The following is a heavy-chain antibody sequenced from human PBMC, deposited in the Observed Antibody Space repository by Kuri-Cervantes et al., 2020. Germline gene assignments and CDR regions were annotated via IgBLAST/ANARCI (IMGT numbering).Heavy chain of an antibody. J-gene: IGHJ3*02. D-gene: IGHD1-1*01. CDR3: ARDLPPYNWNDARDAFDI. V-gene: IGHV3-23*01. CDR1: GFTFSSYA. Sequence: GESLKISCAASGFTFSSYAMSWVRQAPGKGLEWVSAISGSGGSIYYADSVKGRFTISRDNAKNSLYLQMNSLRAEDTAVDYCARDLPPYNWNDARDAFDIWGRGTMVTVSS. CDR2: ISGSGGSI.